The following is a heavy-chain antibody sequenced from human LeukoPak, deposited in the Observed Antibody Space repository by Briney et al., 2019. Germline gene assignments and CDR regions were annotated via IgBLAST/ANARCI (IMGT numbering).Heavy chain of an antibody. V-gene: IGHV4-34*01. Sequence: PSETLSLTCAVYGGSFSGYYWSWIRQPPGKGLEWIGEINHSGSTNYNPSLKSRVTISVDTSKNQFSLKLSSVTAADTAVYYCARQSGDCSFFYWGQGTLVTVSS. CDR3: ARQSGDCSFFY. D-gene: IGHD2-21*02. J-gene: IGHJ4*02. CDR2: INHSGST. CDR1: GGSFSGYY.